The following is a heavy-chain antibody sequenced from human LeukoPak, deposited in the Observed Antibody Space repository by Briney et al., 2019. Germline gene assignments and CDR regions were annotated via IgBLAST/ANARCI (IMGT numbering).Heavy chain of an antibody. D-gene: IGHD4/OR15-4a*01. V-gene: IGHV4-59*06. CDR3: ARAAWRGSNSRDAFDI. Sequence: SETLSLTCTVSGGSISRYSWSWIRQPPGKGLEWIGYIYYTGTTYYNPSLKSRITISVDTSKNQFSLNLSSMTAADTAVYYCARAAWRGSNSRDAFDIWGQGTVVTVSS. CDR1: GGSISRYS. J-gene: IGHJ3*02. CDR2: IYYTGTT.